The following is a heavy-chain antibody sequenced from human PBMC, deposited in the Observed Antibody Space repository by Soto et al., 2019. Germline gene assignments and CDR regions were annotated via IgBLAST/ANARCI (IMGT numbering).Heavy chain of an antibody. CDR1: GFTFSTYA. CDR2: ISGSGGRT. CDR3: AKNWDTTSSSSSH. V-gene: IGHV3-23*01. J-gene: IGHJ4*02. D-gene: IGHD6-6*01. Sequence: EVQLLESGGGLVQPGGSLRLSCAASGFTFSTYAMSWVRQAPGKGLEWVSAISGSGGRTYYADSVKGRFTISRDKSKKTLYLQMNSLRAEDTAVYYCAKNWDTTSSSSSHWGQGTRVTVSS.